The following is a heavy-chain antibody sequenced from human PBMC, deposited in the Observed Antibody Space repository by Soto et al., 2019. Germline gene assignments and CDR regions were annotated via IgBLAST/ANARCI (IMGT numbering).Heavy chain of an antibody. CDR2: IYHNGSN. Sequence: SETLSLTCAVSGGSISSINWWSGVRQHPGKGLEWIGEIYHNGSNNYTPSLKSRVTITVDKCKSQFSLKLSSVTAEDTAVYYVARVARDGIDFWGQGTLVTVSS. CDR1: GGSISSINW. J-gene: IGHJ4*02. CDR3: ARVARDGIDF. V-gene: IGHV4-4*02.